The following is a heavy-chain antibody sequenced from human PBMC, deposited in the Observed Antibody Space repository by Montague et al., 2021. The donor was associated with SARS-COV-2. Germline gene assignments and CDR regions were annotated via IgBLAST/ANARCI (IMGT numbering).Heavy chain of an antibody. Sequence: CAIPGDSVSSNSAAWNWIRQSPSRGLEWLGRTYYRSKWYYEYAVSLKSRITINPDTSKNQFSLQVKSMTPEGTAVYYCALAVAGRGGYDYWGQGTLVTVSS. CDR1: GDSVSSNSAA. V-gene: IGHV6-1*01. CDR2: TYYRSKWYY. CDR3: ALAVAGRGGYDY. J-gene: IGHJ4*02. D-gene: IGHD6-19*01.